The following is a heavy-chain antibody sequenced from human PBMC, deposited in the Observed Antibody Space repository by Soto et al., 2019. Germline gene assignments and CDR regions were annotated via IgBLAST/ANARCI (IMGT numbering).Heavy chain of an antibody. J-gene: IGHJ4*02. V-gene: IGHV4-39*01. CDR1: GGSISSSDYY. CDR3: ARQFSVYGDYGRYFDF. D-gene: IGHD4-17*01. CDR2: IYHGGST. Sequence: SVTMSLTCTVSGGSISSSDYYWSWIRQPPGKGLEWIGTIYHGGSTFYNPSLKSRVTISVDTSKNQFSLKLSSVTAADTAVYSCARQFSVYGDYGRYFDFWGQGTLVTVSS.